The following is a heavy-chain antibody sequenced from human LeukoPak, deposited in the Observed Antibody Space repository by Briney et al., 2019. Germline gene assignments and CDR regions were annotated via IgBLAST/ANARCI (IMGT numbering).Heavy chain of an antibody. CDR2: ISGSSSYI. Sequence: GGSLRLSCAASGFTFSSYSMNWVRQAPGKGLEWLSSISGSSSYIYYADSVKGRFTISRDNARNSLYLQMKSLRAEDTAVYYCAKVAGYYYDSSGYYFDYWGQGTLVTVSS. V-gene: IGHV3-21*01. J-gene: IGHJ4*02. D-gene: IGHD3-22*01. CDR3: AKVAGYYYDSSGYYFDY. CDR1: GFTFSSYS.